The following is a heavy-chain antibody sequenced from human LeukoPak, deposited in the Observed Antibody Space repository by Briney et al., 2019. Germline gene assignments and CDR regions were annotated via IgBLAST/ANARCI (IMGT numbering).Heavy chain of an antibody. V-gene: IGHV3-21*01. J-gene: IGHJ4*02. CDR2: ISSSSSYI. CDR3: ARGYSGYAYYFDY. D-gene: IGHD5-12*01. CDR1: GFTFSSYS. Sequence: GGSLRLSCAASGFTFSSYSMNWVRQAPGKGLEWVSSISSSSSYIYYADSVKGRFTISRDNAKNSLYLQMNSPRAEDTAVYYCARGYSGYAYYFDYWGQGTLVTVSS.